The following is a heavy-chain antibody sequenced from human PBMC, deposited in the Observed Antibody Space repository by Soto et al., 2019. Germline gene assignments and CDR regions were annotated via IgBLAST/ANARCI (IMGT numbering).Heavy chain of an antibody. CDR3: ARKYRSDWTFDY. Sequence: PSETLSLTCTVSGGSISSYYWSWIRQPPGKGLEWIGYIFYSGSTNYNPSLKSRVTISVDTSKNQFSLNLSSVTAADTAVYYCARKYRSDWTFDYWGQGTLVTVS. V-gene: IGHV4-59*01. D-gene: IGHD6-19*01. CDR2: IFYSGST. CDR1: GGSISSYY. J-gene: IGHJ4*02.